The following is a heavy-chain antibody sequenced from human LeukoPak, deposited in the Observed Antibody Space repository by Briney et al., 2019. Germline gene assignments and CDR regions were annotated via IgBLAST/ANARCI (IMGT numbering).Heavy chain of an antibody. Sequence: GGSLRLSCVTSGFTFSSYEMNWVRQAPGKGLEWVSYISSSGNTIYHADSVKGRFTISRDNAGKSLYLQMSSLRAEDTAVYYCARDGRDSSGWYDPFDYWGQGTLVTVSS. CDR2: ISSSGNTI. CDR3: ARDGRDSSGWYDPFDY. D-gene: IGHD6-19*01. CDR1: GFTFSSYE. V-gene: IGHV3-48*03. J-gene: IGHJ4*02.